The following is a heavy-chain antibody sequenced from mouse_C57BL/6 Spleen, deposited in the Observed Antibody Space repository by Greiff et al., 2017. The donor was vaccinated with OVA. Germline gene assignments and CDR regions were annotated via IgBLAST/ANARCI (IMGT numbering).Heavy chain of an antibody. CDR2: ISYSGST. Sequence: EVQLVESGPGLAKPSQTLSLTCSVTGYSITSDHWNWIRKFPGNKLEYMGYISYSGSTYYNPSLKSRISITRDTSKNQYYLQLNSVTTEDTATYYCARFDGSSYGYFDVWGTGTTVTVSS. V-gene: IGHV3-8*01. CDR3: ARFDGSSYGYFDV. D-gene: IGHD1-1*01. CDR1: GYSITSDH. J-gene: IGHJ1*03.